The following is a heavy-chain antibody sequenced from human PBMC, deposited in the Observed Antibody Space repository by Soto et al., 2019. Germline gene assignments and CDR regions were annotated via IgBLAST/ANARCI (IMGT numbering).Heavy chain of an antibody. CDR2: ISGSGGST. CDR3: SWYYDILTAHSPLYNWFDP. CDR1: GFTFTAYA. V-gene: IGHV3-23*01. D-gene: IGHD3-9*01. J-gene: IGHJ5*02. Sequence: EVQLLESGGGLVQPGGSLRLSCAGSGFTFTAYAMSWVRQAPGKGLEWVSSISGSGGSTHYADSVKGRFTISRDNSKNTLYLQINNLRAEDTAIYYCSWYYDILTAHSPLYNWFDPWGQGTLVTVSS.